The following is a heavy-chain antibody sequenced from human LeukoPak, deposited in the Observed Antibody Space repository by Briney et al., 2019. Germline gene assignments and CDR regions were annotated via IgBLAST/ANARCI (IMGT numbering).Heavy chain of an antibody. CDR2: ISYDGSNK. V-gene: IGHV3-30*18. CDR3: AKFSRYGDYKGIDY. Sequence: GGSLRLSCAASGFTFSSYAMSWVRQAPGKGLEWVAVISYDGSNKYYADSVKGRFTIPRDNSKNTLYLQMNSLRAEDTAVYYCAKFSRYGDYKGIDYWGQGTLVTVSS. D-gene: IGHD4-17*01. J-gene: IGHJ4*02. CDR1: GFTFSSYA.